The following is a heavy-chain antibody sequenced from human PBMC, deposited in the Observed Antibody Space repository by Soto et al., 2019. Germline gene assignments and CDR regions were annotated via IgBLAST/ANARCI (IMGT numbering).Heavy chain of an antibody. CDR2: IYNIETT. J-gene: IGHJ4*02. CDR1: DGSIRTFC. V-gene: IGHV4-59*01. CDR3: ARAPRPLGAARHFDH. Sequence: SETLSLTCTASDGSIRTFCWRWIRQSPGKGLEWIGYIYNIETTDYNPSMKGRLTISVDPSKNQFSLKLRSVTAADTAIYYCARAPRPLGAARHFDHWGQGTLLTASS. D-gene: IGHD6-25*01.